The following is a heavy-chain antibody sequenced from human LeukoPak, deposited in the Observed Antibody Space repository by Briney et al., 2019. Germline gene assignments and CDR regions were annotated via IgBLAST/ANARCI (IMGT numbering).Heavy chain of an antibody. D-gene: IGHD6-25*01. CDR2: INHSGST. CDR1: GGSFSGYY. V-gene: IGHV4-34*01. CDR3: ARAAAYYYYCMDV. Sequence: PSETLSLTCAVYGGSFSGYYWSWIRQPPGKGLEWIGEINHSGSTNYNPSLKSRVTISVDTSKNQFSLRLSSVTAADTAVYYCARAAAYYYYCMDVWGKGTTVTVSS. J-gene: IGHJ6*03.